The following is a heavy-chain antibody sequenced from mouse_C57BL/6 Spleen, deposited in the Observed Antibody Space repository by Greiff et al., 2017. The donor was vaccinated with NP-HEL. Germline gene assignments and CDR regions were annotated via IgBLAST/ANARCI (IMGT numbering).Heavy chain of an antibody. D-gene: IGHD2-5*01. CDR1: GYTFTSYW. V-gene: IGHV1-53*01. CDR2: INPSNGGT. J-gene: IGHJ1*03. Sequence: QVQLQQPGTELVKPGASVKLSCKASGYTFTSYWMHWVKQRPGQGLEWIGNINPSNGGTNYNEKFKSKATLTVDKSSSTAYMQLSSLTSEDSAVYYCARPPYYSNCQSFYWYFDVWGTGTTVTVSS. CDR3: ARPPYYSNCQSFYWYFDV.